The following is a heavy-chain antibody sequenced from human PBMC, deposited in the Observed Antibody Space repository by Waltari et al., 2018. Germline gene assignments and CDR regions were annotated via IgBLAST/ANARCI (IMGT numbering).Heavy chain of an antibody. D-gene: IGHD3-22*01. CDR1: GDSFTSRTYY. CDR3: AREIYYDTSGYPDY. CDR2: IHISGST. V-gene: IGHV4-61*02. J-gene: IGHJ4*02. Sequence: QVHLQQSGPGLVKPSQTLSLTCTVSGDSFTSRTYYWSWIRQPAGKGLEWIGRIHISGSTNDNPSLKSRVTMSVDTSKNQCSLKLTSVTAADTAVYYCAREIYYDTSGYPDYWGQGTLVTVSS.